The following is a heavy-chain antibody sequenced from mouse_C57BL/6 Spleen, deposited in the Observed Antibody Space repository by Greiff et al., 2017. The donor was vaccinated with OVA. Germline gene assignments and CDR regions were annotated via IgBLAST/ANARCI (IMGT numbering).Heavy chain of an antibody. D-gene: IGHD1-1*01. CDR1: GYTFTSYW. CDR3: ARDTTDAMDY. J-gene: IGHJ4*01. CDR2: IDPSDSYT. Sequence: QAQLQQPGAELVKPGASVKLSCKASGYTFTSYWMQWVKQRPGQGLEWIGEIDPSDSYTNYNQKFKGKATLTVDPSSSTAYMQLSSLTSEDSAVYYCARDTTDAMDYWGQGTSVTVSS. V-gene: IGHV1-50*01.